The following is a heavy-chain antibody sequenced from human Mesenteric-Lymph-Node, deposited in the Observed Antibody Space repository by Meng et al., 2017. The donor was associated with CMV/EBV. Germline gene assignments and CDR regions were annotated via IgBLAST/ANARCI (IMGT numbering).Heavy chain of an antibody. Sequence: ASVKVSCKASGYSFRNYGISWVRQAPGQGLEWMGWISAYNGNTNYAQKLQGRVTMTTDTSTSTAYMELRSLRSDDTAVYYCARDRYYDFWSGPYSYWGQGTLVTVSS. J-gene: IGHJ4*02. CDR2: ISAYNGNT. CDR3: ARDRYYDFWSGPYSY. CDR1: GYSFRNYG. D-gene: IGHD3-3*01. V-gene: IGHV1-18*01.